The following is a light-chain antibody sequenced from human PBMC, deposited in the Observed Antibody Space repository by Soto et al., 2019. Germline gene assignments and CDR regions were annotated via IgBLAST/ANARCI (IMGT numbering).Light chain of an antibody. CDR2: GAS. Sequence: EIVMTQSPATLSVSPGERATLSCRASQSVSSNLAWYQQKPGQAPRLLIYGASTRATGIPARFSGSGSGTEFTHTISSLQSEDFAVYYCQQYNDWPPKQYTFGQGTKLGIK. CDR3: QQYNDWPPKQYT. CDR1: QSVSSN. V-gene: IGKV3-15*01. J-gene: IGKJ2*01.